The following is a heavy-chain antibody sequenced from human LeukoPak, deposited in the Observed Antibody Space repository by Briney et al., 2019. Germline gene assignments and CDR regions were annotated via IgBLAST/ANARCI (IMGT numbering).Heavy chain of an antibody. CDR1: GGSISSYY. J-gene: IGHJ4*02. CDR2: IYYSGST. V-gene: IGHV4-59*12. Sequence: SETLSLTCTVSGGSISSYYWSWIRQPPGKGLEWIGYIYYSGSTNYNPSLKSRVTISVDTSKNQFSLKLSSVTAADTAVYYCARVGDGYNSKGSDYWGQGTLVTVSS. CDR3: ARVGDGYNSKGSDY. D-gene: IGHD5-24*01.